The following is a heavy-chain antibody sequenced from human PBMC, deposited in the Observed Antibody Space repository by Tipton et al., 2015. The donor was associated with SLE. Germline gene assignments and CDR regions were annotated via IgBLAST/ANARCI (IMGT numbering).Heavy chain of an antibody. Sequence: TLSLTCTVSGDSISNSDYYWGWIRQPPGKGLEWIGNIHHSGRTYYNPSLISRPTMSVDTSNNQLSLRLSSVTAADTAVYYCAGVPAFYYYYMDVWGKGTTVTVSS. J-gene: IGHJ6*03. D-gene: IGHD2-2*01. CDR1: GDSISNSDYY. CDR3: AGVPAFYYYYMDV. V-gene: IGHV4-39*07. CDR2: IHHSGRT.